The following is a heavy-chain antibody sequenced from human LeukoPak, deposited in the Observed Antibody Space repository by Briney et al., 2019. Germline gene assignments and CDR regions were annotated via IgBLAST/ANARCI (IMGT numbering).Heavy chain of an antibody. D-gene: IGHD4-11*01. CDR1: GFTFSDYY. CDR3: ARGYSNYRLYYYYYYYMDV. Sequence: PGGSLRLSCAASGFTFSDYYMSWIRQASGKGLEWVSYISSSGSTIYYADSVKGRFTISRDNAKNSLYLQMNSLRAEDTAVYYCARGYSNYRLYYYYYYYMDVWGKGTTVTVSS. CDR2: ISSSGSTI. V-gene: IGHV3-11*04. J-gene: IGHJ6*03.